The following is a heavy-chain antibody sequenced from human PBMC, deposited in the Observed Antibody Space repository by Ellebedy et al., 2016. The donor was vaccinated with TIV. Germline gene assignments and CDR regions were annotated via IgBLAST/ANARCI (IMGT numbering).Heavy chain of an antibody. CDR1: GGSISSSSYY. Sequence: MPSETLSLTCTVSGGSISSSSYYWGWIRQPPGKGLAWFGSIYYSGSTYYNPSLKSRVTISVDTSKNQFSLKLSSVTAADTAGYYCARMISSRYNWNDGGSGTYFDYWGQGTLVTVSS. V-gene: IGHV4-39*01. CDR3: ARMISSRYNWNDGGSGTYFDY. D-gene: IGHD1-1*01. J-gene: IGHJ4*02. CDR2: IYYSGST.